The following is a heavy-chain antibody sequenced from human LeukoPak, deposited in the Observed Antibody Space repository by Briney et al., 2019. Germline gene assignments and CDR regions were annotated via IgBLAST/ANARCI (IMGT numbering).Heavy chain of an antibody. CDR3: ARERSGSYSYGMDV. CDR2: IYHSGST. D-gene: IGHD3-22*01. J-gene: IGHJ6*02. Sequence: PSQTLSLTCTVSGGSISSYYWSWIRQYPGKGLEWIGYIYHSGSTYYNPSLKSRVTISLDASKNQFSLKLSSVTAADTAVYYCARERSGSYSYGMDVWGQGTTVTVSS. V-gene: IGHV4-31*03. CDR1: GGSISSYY.